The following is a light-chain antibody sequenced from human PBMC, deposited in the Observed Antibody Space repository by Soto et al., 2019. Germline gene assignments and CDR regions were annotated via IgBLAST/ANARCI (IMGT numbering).Light chain of an antibody. CDR3: QQYDSSPLTYT. J-gene: IGKJ2*01. V-gene: IGKV3-20*01. CDR2: SAS. Sequence: EIVLTQSPGTLSLSPGERATLSCRASQSVSSNYLAWYQQKPGQAPRLLIYSASSRATGIPDRFSGSGSGTDFTLTISRLDPEDFAVYYCQQYDSSPLTYTFGQGTKLEIK. CDR1: QSVSSNY.